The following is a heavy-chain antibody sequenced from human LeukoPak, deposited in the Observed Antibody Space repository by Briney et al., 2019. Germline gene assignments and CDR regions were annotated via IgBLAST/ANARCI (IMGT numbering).Heavy chain of an antibody. CDR2: ISYDGGIT. J-gene: IGHJ4*02. V-gene: IGHV3-30*01. D-gene: IGHD3-10*01. Sequence: GRSLRLSCAASGFTFSSYAMHWVRQAPGKGLEWVAVISYDGGITNYADSVKGRFTISRDNSKNTLYLQLNSLRAEDAAVYYCARDSTYYYASGSSGPHYFYYWGQGTLVTVSS. CDR3: ARDSTYYYASGSSGPHYFYY. CDR1: GFTFSSYA.